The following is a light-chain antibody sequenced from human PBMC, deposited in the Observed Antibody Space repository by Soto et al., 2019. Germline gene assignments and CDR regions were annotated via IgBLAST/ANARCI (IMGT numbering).Light chain of an antibody. CDR2: RAS. CDR1: QKISNW. CDR3: QQYNTYPWT. J-gene: IGKJ1*01. Sequence: DIQMTQSPSTLSASGGDRVTITCRASQKISNWLAWYQQRPGKAPKLLIYRASNLETGVPSRFGGSGSGTDFTLTISSLQPDDSATYFCQQYNTYPWTFGQGTKV. V-gene: IGKV1-5*03.